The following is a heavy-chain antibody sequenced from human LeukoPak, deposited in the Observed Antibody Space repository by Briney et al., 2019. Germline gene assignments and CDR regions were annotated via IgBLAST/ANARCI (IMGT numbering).Heavy chain of an antibody. Sequence: PSETLSLTCTVSGASVSGSAYYWGWLRQPPGKGLEWIGEINHSGSTNYNPSLKSRVTISVDTSKNQFSLKLSSVTAADTAVYYCARRRHADKPVAAAGGFDYWGQGTLVTVSS. V-gene: IGHV4-39*07. CDR2: INHSGST. CDR1: GASVSGSAYY. J-gene: IGHJ4*02. D-gene: IGHD6-13*01. CDR3: ARRRHADKPVAAAGGFDY.